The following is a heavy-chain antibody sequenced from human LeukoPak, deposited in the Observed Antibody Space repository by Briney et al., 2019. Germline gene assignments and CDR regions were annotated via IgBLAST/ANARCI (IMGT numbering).Heavy chain of an antibody. CDR2: IWADGNNR. D-gene: IGHD2-15*01. CDR3: AKDPGYCSGGRCFSTGFAFDY. J-gene: IGHJ4*02. CDR1: GITFSSYG. Sequence: AGGSLRLSCVASGITFSSYGIHWVRQAPGKGLEWVAVIWADGNNRYYADSVKGRFTLSRDTSNNTLFLQMNSLRAEDTAVYYCAKDPGYCSGGRCFSTGFAFDYWGQGTLVTVSS. V-gene: IGHV3-33*06.